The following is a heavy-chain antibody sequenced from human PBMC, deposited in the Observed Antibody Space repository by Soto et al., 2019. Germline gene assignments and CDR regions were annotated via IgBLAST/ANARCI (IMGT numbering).Heavy chain of an antibody. D-gene: IGHD6-13*01. V-gene: IGHV3-9*01. J-gene: IGHJ1*01. CDR3: VKDESINWYSGHFRH. CDR2: INWNSGSI. CDR1: VFTFDDYA. Sequence: PWGSLRLSCASSVFTFDDYAMHWVRQVPGKGLEWVSGINWNSGSIGYADSVKGRFAISIDNAKNSLHLQMNSLRAEDTAFYYCVKDESINWYSGHFRHWGQGTMVTVSS.